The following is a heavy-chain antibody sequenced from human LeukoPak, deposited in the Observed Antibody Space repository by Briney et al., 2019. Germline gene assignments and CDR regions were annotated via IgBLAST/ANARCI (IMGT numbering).Heavy chain of an antibody. CDR2: INPNSGGT. J-gene: IGHJ4*02. D-gene: IGHD4-17*01. CDR1: GYTFTAYY. Sequence: ASVKVSCKASGYTFTAYYIHWVRQAPGQGLEWMGWINPNSGGTNCAQKFQGRVTMTRDTSISTAYMDLSRLTSDDTAMYYCARALGDYGNNRVYYFDYWGQGTLVTVSS. V-gene: IGHV1-2*02. CDR3: ARALGDYGNNRVYYFDY.